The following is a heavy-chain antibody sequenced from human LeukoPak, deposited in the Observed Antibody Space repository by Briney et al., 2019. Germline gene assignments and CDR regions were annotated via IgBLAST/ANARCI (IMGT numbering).Heavy chain of an antibody. D-gene: IGHD6-19*01. J-gene: IGHJ4*02. CDR3: ARDLRGSGWYGGDY. V-gene: IGHV1-2*02. CDR2: INPNSGGT. Sequence: ASVKVSCKASGYTFTGYYMHWVRQAPGQGLEWMGWINPNSGGTNYAQKFQGRVTMTRDTSISTAYMELSRPRSDDTAVYYCARDLRGSGWYGGDYWGQGTLVTVSS. CDR1: GYTFTGYY.